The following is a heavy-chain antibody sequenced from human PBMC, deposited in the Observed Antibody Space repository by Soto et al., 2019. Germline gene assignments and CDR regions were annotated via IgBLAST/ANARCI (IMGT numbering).Heavy chain of an antibody. V-gene: IGHV3-23*01. CDR1: GFTFNNYA. CDR2: LRGSSGSV. J-gene: IGHJ4*02. CDR3: AKGSVVVPAAMFYFDY. D-gene: IGHD2-2*01. Sequence: EVQLLESGGTLVQPGGSLRLSCAASGFTFNNYAMAWVRQAPGMGLEWGSVLRGSSGSVYYADSVKGHFTISRDNSKSTLYLQMNSLRAEDTAVYYCAKGSVVVPAAMFYFDYWGQGTLVTVSS.